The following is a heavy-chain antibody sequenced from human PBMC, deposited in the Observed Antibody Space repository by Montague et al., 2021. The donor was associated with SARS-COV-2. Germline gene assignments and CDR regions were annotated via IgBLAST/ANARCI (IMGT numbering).Heavy chain of an antibody. CDR2: TFYRSEWNY. D-gene: IGHD7-27*01. Sequence: CAISGDSVSRNAIAWNWFRQSPSRGLEWLGRTFYRSEWNYHYADSVKSRITIDPDTSKNQVSLQLRSVTPEDTAVYFCARVRHLGRGMGVWGQGTTVTVSS. J-gene: IGHJ6*02. CDR1: GDSVSRNAIA. CDR3: ARVRHLGRGMGV. V-gene: IGHV6-1*01.